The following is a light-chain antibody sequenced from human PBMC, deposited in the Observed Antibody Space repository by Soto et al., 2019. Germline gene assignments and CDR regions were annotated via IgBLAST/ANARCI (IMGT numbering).Light chain of an antibody. Sequence: EIVLTQSPATLSLSPGERATLSCRASQKIGTFLAWYQQKPGQAPRLLFYDASNRATGVPPRFSGSGSGTDFTLTISSLEPEDLAVYYCQHRFNWPLTFGGGNKVEIK. J-gene: IGKJ4*01. V-gene: IGKV3-11*01. CDR2: DAS. CDR1: QKIGTF. CDR3: QHRFNWPLT.